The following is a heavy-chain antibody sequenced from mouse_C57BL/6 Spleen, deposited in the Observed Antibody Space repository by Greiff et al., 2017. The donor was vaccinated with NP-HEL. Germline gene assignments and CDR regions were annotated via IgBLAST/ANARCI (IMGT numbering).Heavy chain of an antibody. CDR1: GFTFSDYY. CDR2: INYDGSST. Sequence: EVKLVESEGGLVQPGSSMKLSCTASGFTFSDYYMAWVRQVPEKGLEWVANINYDGSSTYYLDSLKSRFIISRDNAKNILYLQMSSLKSEDTATYYCARDRWDNYFDYWGQGTTLTVSS. J-gene: IGHJ2*01. V-gene: IGHV5-16*01. CDR3: ARDRWDNYFDY. D-gene: IGHD4-1*01.